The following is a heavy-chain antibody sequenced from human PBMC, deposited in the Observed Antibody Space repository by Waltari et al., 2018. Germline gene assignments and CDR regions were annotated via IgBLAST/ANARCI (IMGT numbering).Heavy chain of an antibody. CDR2: IYYSGGT. Sequence: QLQLQESGPGLVKPSETLSLTCTVSGGSISSSSYYWGWIRQPPGKGLEWIGSIYYSGGTYYNPSLKSRVTISVDTSKNQFSLKLSSVTAADTAVYYCAFTLGYCSGGSCYHDYYYYYGMDVWGQGTTVTVSS. J-gene: IGHJ6*02. CDR3: AFTLGYCSGGSCYHDYYYYYGMDV. CDR1: GGSISSSSYY. V-gene: IGHV4-39*01. D-gene: IGHD2-15*01.